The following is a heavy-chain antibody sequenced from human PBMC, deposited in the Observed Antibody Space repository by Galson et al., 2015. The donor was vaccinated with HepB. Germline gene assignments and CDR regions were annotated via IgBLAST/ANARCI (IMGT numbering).Heavy chain of an antibody. J-gene: IGHJ6*02. CDR2: INAGNGNT. CDR1: GYTFTSYA. V-gene: IGHV1-3*01. D-gene: IGHD2-2*02. CDR3: ARGYQLLYSYYYYGMDV. Sequence: SVKVSCKASGYTFTSYAMHWVRQAPGQRLEWMGWINAGNGNTKYSQKFQGRVTITRDTSASTAYMELSSLRSEDTAVYYCARGYQLLYSYYYYGMDVWGQGTTVTVSS.